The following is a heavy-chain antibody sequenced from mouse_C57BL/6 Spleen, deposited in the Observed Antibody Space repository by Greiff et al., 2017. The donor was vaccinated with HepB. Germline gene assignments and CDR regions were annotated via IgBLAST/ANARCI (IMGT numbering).Heavy chain of an antibody. CDR2: IYPSDSET. D-gene: IGHD2-14*01. Sequence: QVQLQQPGAELVRPGSSVKLSCKASGYTFTSYWMDWVKQRPGQGLEWIGNIYPSDSETHYNQKFKDKATLTVDKSSSTAYMQLSSLTSEDSAVYYCAREGTTGYYFDYWGQGTTLTVSS. V-gene: IGHV1-61*01. CDR1: GYTFTSYW. J-gene: IGHJ2*01. CDR3: AREGTTGYYFDY.